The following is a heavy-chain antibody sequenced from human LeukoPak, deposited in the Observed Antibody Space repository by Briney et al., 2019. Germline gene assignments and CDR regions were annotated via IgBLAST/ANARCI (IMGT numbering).Heavy chain of an antibody. J-gene: IGHJ4*02. Sequence: QSGGSLRLSCAASGFTVSSNYMNWVRQAPRKGLEWVSVIYSGGSTHYADSVRGRFTISRDNSKNTLYLQMNSLRAEDTAVYFCASGSYCDYWGQGTLVTVSS. CDR3: ASGSYCDY. CDR2: IYSGGST. CDR1: GFTVSSNY. V-gene: IGHV3-53*01. D-gene: IGHD1-26*01.